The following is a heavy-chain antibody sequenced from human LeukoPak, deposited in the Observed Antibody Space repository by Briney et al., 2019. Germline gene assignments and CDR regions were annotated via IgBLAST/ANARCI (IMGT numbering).Heavy chain of an antibody. D-gene: IGHD6-19*01. CDR3: ATDIMLYGSGWLLFDN. CDR2: IYYSGST. Sequence: SETLSLTCTVSGGSMSSVGHSWGWIRQPPGKGLEWIGSIYYSGSTYYNSSLKSRVAISIDTSKKQFSLKLSSVTAADTAVYYCATDIMLYGSGWLLFDNWGQGTLVTVSS. J-gene: IGHJ4*02. V-gene: IGHV4-39*07. CDR1: GGSMSSVGHS.